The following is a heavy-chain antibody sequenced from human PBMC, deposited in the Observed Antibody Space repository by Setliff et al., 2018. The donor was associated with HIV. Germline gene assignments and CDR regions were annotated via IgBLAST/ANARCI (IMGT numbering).Heavy chain of an antibody. J-gene: IGHJ6*03. CDR1: GGSISSYS. V-gene: IGHV4-59*04. Sequence: SETLSLTCTVSGGSISSYSWSWIRQPPGKGLAWIGYISNSGKIYYDPSLNSRVTLSADTSKNQLSLKLTSVTAEDTGVYYCARRTAPPSGFYSHYYFDVWGKGTTVTVSS. D-gene: IGHD6-6*01. CDR3: ARRTAPPSGFYSHYYFDV. CDR2: ISNSGKI.